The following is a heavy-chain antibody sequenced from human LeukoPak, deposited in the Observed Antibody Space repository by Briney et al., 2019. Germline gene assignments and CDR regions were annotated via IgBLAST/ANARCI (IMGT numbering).Heavy chain of an antibody. Sequence: SETLSLTCIVSGGSISGYYWSWIRQPPGKGLELIGHIFYTGNTVYNPSLKSRATILLDTSENQFSLKLRSVTTADTAVYYCARYRPSESRSGEVTSLDYWGQGTLVTVSS. CDR1: GGSISGYY. V-gene: IGHV4-59*01. D-gene: IGHD6-19*01. CDR3: ARYRPSESRSGEVTSLDY. J-gene: IGHJ4*02. CDR2: IFYTGNT.